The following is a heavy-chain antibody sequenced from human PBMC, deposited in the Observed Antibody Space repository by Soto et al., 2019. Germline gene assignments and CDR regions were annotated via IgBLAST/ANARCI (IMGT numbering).Heavy chain of an antibody. V-gene: IGHV1-3*01. D-gene: IGHD5-18*01. Sequence: SVKLACSASGFTLMSYPTQWVRMAVGQRLEWMGWIDAGNGNTKYSQKFRGRVTFTTDTSASTAYMDLSSLRSEDTAVYYFAKAQYTYGSPCYGMDVCGQATTVTVSS. CDR2: IDAGNGNT. J-gene: IGHJ6*02. CDR3: AKAQYTYGSPCYGMDV. CDR1: GFTLMSYP.